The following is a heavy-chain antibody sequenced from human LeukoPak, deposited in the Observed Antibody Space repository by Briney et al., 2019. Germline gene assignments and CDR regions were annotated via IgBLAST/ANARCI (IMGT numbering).Heavy chain of an antibody. D-gene: IGHD3-9*01. Sequence: SETLSLTCAVYGGSFSGYYWSWIRQPPGKGLEWIGEINHSGSTNYNPSLESRVTISVDTSKNQFSLKLSSVTAADTAVYYCARERPSYYDILTGYYPRSLPYYFDYWGQGTLVTVS. CDR1: GGSFSGYY. CDR3: ARERPSYYDILTGYYPRSLPYYFDY. CDR2: INHSGST. J-gene: IGHJ4*02. V-gene: IGHV4-34*01.